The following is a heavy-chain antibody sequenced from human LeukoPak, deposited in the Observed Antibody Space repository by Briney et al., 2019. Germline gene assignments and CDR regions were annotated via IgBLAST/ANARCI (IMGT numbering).Heavy chain of an antibody. CDR1: GDSISSSRYY. CDR2: VSYSGGP. D-gene: IGHD3-10*01. J-gene: IGHJ5*02. CDR3: ARHGWDYPSGTYYTFDP. Sequence: KTSETLSLTCTVSGDSISSSRYYWGWIRQPPGKGLEWIGSVSYSGGPYYNPSLKSRVTTSVDTSKNQFSLRLSSVTATDTAMYYCARHGWDYPSGTYYTFDPWGQGTLVTVSS. V-gene: IGHV4-39*01.